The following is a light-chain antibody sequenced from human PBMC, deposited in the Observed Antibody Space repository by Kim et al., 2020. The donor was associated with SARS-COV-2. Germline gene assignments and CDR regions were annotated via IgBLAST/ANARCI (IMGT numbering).Light chain of an antibody. CDR3: QKYNSATFA. CDR1: QDIKNY. Sequence: DVQMTQSPSSLSASVGDRVTITCRASQDIKNYLAWYQQKPGTVPQLLIYAAATLQSGVPSRFSGGGSGTDFTLTISSLQPEDVATYYCQKYNSATFAFGPGTKVDIK. CDR2: AAA. V-gene: IGKV1-27*01. J-gene: IGKJ3*01.